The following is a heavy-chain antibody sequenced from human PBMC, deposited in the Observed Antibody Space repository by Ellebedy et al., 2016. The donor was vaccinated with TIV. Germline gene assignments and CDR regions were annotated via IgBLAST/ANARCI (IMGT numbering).Heavy chain of an antibody. CDR3: ATGLGYGVLDF. Sequence: MPSETLSLTCAVSGGSSSGYYWTWISQYPGKGLEWIGAINQSGFTNYNPSLNSRVTMSADTSKNQFSLKVTSVNAADTAIYYCATGLGYGVLDFWGQGAPVTVSS. J-gene: IGHJ4*02. V-gene: IGHV4-34*01. CDR1: GGSSSGYY. D-gene: IGHD5-12*01. CDR2: INQSGFT.